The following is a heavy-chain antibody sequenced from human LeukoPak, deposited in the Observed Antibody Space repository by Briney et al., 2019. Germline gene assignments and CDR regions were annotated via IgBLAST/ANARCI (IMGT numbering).Heavy chain of an antibody. CDR2: ISGSGGST. J-gene: IGHJ6*02. D-gene: IGHD4-17*01. CDR1: GFTFSSYA. V-gene: IGHV3-23*01. CDR3: AKDLRENYGDYRSYYGMDV. Sequence: GGSLRLSCAASGFTFSSYAMSWVRQAPGKGLEWVSAISGSGGSTYYADSAKGRFTISRDNSKNTLYLQTNSLRAEDTAVYYCAKDLRENYGDYRSYYGMDVWGQGTTVTVSS.